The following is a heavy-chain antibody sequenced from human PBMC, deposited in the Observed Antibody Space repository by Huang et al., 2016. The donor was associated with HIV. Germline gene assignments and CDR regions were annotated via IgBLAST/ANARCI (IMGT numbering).Heavy chain of an antibody. CDR2: IRLDGSNK. D-gene: IGHD2-8*01. J-gene: IGHJ4*02. Sequence: QVQLVESGGGVVQPGGSLRLSGAASGFTFNTYGMHWVRQAPGKVREWVAFIRLDGSNKYYADAVKGRFTISRDNSKNTLYLQMNSLRAEDTAVYYCARPGKCTNGVCYTKHFDYWGQGTLVTVSS. V-gene: IGHV3-30*02. CDR3: ARPGKCTNGVCYTKHFDY. CDR1: GFTFNTYG.